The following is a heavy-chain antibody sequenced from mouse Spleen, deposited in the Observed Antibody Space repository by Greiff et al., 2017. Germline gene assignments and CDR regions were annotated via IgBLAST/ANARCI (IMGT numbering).Heavy chain of an antibody. J-gene: IGHJ2*01. Sequence: EVKLVESEGGLVQPGSSMKLSCTASGFTFSDYYMAWVRQVPEKGLEWVANINYDGSSTYYLDSLKSRFIISRDNAKNILYLQMSSLKSEDKGKYYSEIFYYDYVYLDDWGEGTTITVSS. CDR2: INYDGSST. D-gene: IGHD2-4*01. CDR3: EIFYYDYVYLDD. CDR1: GFTFSDYY. V-gene: IGHV5-16*01.